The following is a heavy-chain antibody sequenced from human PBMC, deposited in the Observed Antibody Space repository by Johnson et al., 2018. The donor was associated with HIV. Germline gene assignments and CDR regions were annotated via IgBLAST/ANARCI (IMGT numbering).Heavy chain of an antibody. Sequence: VQLVESGGGLVQPGGSLILSCAASGFTFSSYAMSWVRQAPGKGLEWVSTISGSGGSTYYADSVKGRFTISRDNSKNTLYLQMNSLRAEDTAVYYCARRTVVTPGAFDIWGQGTMVTVSS. V-gene: IGHV3-23*04. CDR3: ARRTVVTPGAFDI. CDR1: GFTFSSYA. D-gene: IGHD4-23*01. J-gene: IGHJ3*02. CDR2: ISGSGGST.